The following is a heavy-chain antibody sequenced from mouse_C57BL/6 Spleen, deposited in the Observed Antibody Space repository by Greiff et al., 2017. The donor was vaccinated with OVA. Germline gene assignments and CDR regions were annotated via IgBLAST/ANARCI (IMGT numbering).Heavy chain of an antibody. CDR3: AREDGLYYFDY. D-gene: IGHD6-1*01. CDR2: INYDGSST. J-gene: IGHJ2*01. V-gene: IGHV5-16*01. Sequence: EVKLMESEGGLVQPGSSMKLSCTASGFTFSDYYMAWVRQVPEKGLEWVANINYDGSSTYYLDSLKSRFIISRDNAKNILYLQMSSLKSEDTATYYCAREDGLYYFDYWGQGTTLTVSS. CDR1: GFTFSDYY.